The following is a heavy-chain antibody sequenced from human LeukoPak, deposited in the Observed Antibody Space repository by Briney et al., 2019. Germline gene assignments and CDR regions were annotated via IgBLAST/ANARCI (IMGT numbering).Heavy chain of an antibody. Sequence: SQTLSLTCAISGDSVSSNSAASNWIRQSPSRGLEWLGRTYYRSKWNNDYAVSVKSRITINPDTSKNQFSLQLNSVTPEDTAVYYCARGTMIVVVTEDYWGQGTLVTVSS. V-gene: IGHV6-1*01. CDR2: TYYRSKWNN. J-gene: IGHJ4*02. D-gene: IGHD3-22*01. CDR3: ARGTMIVVVTEDY. CDR1: GDSVSSNSAA.